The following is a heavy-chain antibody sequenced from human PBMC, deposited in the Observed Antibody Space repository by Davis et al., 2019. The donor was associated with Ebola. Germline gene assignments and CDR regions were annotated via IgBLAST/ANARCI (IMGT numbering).Heavy chain of an antibody. V-gene: IGHV1-2*02. J-gene: IGHJ4*02. CDR3: ARGKRGRAVAGTWWNY. D-gene: IGHD6-19*01. CDR1: GYTFTGYY. Sequence: ASVKVSCKASGYTFTGYYMHWVRQAPGQGLEWMGWINPNSGGTNYAQKFQGRVTITRNTSISTAYMELSSLRSEDTAVYYCARGKRGRAVAGTWWNYWGQGTLVTVSS. CDR2: INPNSGGT.